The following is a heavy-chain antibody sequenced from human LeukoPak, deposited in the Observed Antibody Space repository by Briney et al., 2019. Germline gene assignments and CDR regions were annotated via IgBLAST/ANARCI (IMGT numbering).Heavy chain of an antibody. V-gene: IGHV4-38-2*02. Sequence: PSETLSLTCTVSGYSISSGYYWGWLRQPPGKGLEWIGSIYHSGSTYYNPSLKSRVTISVDTSKNQFSLKLSSVTAADTAVYYCARVDDSSGYYDYYFDYWGQGTLVTVSS. J-gene: IGHJ4*02. D-gene: IGHD3-22*01. CDR2: IYHSGST. CDR3: ARVDDSSGYYDYYFDY. CDR1: GYSISSGYY.